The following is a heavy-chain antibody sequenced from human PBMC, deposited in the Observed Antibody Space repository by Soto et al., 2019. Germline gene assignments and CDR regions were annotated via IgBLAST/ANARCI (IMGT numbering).Heavy chain of an antibody. CDR3: AKDPYYDSGSHPPDY. V-gene: IGHV3-23*01. J-gene: IGHJ4*02. Sequence: EVQLLESGGDLVQPGGSLRLSCAASGFTFSTFAMTWVRQAPGKGLEWVSGISNSGGNTYYADSVKGRFSISRDNSKSTLYLQMNSLRAADTAVYYCAKDPYYDSGSHPPDYWGQGTLVTVSS. D-gene: IGHD3-10*01. CDR2: ISNSGGNT. CDR1: GFTFSTFA.